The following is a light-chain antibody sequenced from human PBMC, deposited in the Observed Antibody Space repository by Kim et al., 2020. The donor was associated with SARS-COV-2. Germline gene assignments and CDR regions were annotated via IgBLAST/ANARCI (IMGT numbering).Light chain of an antibody. J-gene: IGLJ3*02. CDR2: DVT. CDR1: SSDVGGYNY. Sequence: GQSITFSCTGTSSDVGGYNYVSWFQQHPGKAPKLIIYDVTKRPSGVSDRFSGSKSGNTASRTISGLRAEDEADYYCSSYTGTYTWVFGGGTQLTVL. CDR3: SSYTGTYTWV. V-gene: IGLV2-14*04.